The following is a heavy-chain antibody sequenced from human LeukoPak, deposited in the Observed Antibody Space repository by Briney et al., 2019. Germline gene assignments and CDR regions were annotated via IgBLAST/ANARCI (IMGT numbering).Heavy chain of an antibody. J-gene: IGHJ6*03. V-gene: IGHV3-73*01. CDR2: IRSKANSYAT. CDR1: GFTFSGSA. CDR3: ARGDYGSGTYHYYYYYMDV. D-gene: IGHD3-10*01. Sequence: GGSLRLSCAASGFTFSGSAMHWVRQASGKGLEWVGRIRSKANSYATAYAASVKGRFTISRDDSKNTAYLQMNSLKTEDTAVYYCARGDYGSGTYHYYYYYMDVWGKGTTVTVSS.